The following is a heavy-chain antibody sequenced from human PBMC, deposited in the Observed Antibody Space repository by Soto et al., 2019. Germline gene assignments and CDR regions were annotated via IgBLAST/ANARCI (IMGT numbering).Heavy chain of an antibody. Sequence: QLHLVQSGAVVKKPGASVTVSCSASGYPVTAYYMHWVRQAPGRGLEWMGGINPATGAAKYTQTFQGRVTMTRDPSTSTVFMDLGGLTSEDTAVFYCARGGGVGVAGSAAFDMWGQGTLVTVSS. CDR2: INPATGAA. J-gene: IGHJ3*02. D-gene: IGHD3-3*01. V-gene: IGHV1-2*02. CDR3: ARGGGVGVAGSAAFDM. CDR1: GYPVTAYY.